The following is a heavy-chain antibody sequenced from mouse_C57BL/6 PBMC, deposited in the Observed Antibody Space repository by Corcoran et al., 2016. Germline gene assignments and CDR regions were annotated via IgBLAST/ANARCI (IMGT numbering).Heavy chain of an antibody. J-gene: IGHJ2*01. D-gene: IGHD2-5*01. CDR1: GYTFTDYY. Sequence: QVQLKQSGAELVRPGASVKLSCKASGYTFTDYYINWVKQRPGQGLEWIARIYPGSGNTYYNEKFKGKATLTAEKSSSTAYMQLSSLTSEYSAVYFCANSNGEYYFDYWGQGTTLTVSS. V-gene: IGHV1-76*01. CDR3: ANSNGEYYFDY. CDR2: IYPGSGNT.